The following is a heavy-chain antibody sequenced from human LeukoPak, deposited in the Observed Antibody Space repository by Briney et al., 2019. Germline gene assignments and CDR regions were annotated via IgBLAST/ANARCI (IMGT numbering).Heavy chain of an antibody. Sequence: GESLKISCKGSGYNFASYWIGWVRQMPGKGLGWMGNINPGDSDARYSPSFQGQVTMTVDKAINTAYLHWISLKASDTAMYYCTRYQVPPGRDYFDYWGQGTLVTVSS. CDR2: INPGDSDA. CDR3: TRYQVPPGRDYFDY. D-gene: IGHD2-2*01. V-gene: IGHV5-51*01. CDR1: GYNFASYW. J-gene: IGHJ4*02.